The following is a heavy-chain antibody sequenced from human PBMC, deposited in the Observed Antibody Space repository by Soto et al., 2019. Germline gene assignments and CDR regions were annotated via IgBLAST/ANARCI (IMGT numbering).Heavy chain of an antibody. CDR2: IYYSGST. J-gene: IGHJ5*02. V-gene: IGHV4-39*01. CDR3: ATSNWFDP. CDR1: GGSISSSSYY. Sequence: QLQLQESGPGLVKPSETLSLTCTVSGGSISSSSYYWGWIRQPPGKGLEWIGIIYYSGSTYYNPSLKSRVPISVETSKNQFSLKLSSVSATDTAVYYCATSNWFDPWGQGTLVTVSS.